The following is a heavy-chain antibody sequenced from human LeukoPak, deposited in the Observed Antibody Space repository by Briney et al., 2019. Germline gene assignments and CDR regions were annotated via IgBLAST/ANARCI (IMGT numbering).Heavy chain of an antibody. CDR1: GGSFSGYY. CDR2: INHSGST. V-gene: IGHV4-34*01. CDR3: ARGLLLYCSSTSRYLLEDWFDP. Sequence: SETLSLTCAVYGGSFSGYYWSWIRQPPGKGLEWIGEINHSGSTNYNPSLKSRVTISVDTSKYQFSLKLSSVTAADTAVYYCARGLLLYCSSTSRYLLEDWFDPRGQGTLVTVSS. J-gene: IGHJ5*02. D-gene: IGHD2-2*01.